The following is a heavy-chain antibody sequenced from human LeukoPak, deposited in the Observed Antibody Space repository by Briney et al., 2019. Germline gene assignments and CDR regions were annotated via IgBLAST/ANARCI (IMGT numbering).Heavy chain of an antibody. V-gene: IGHV4-39*07. D-gene: IGHD5-24*01. J-gene: IGHJ3*02. CDR2: FYYGEIT. CDR1: GASITTTLYY. Sequence: PSETLSLTCTVSGASITTTLYYWVWARQSPGKGLEWIGSFYYGEITYYHPSLKSRVTVSVDTSRSQFSLKLISVTAADTAVYYCARAGRDGYSPASGSFDIWGQGKTVTVSS. CDR3: ARAGRDGYSPASGSFDI.